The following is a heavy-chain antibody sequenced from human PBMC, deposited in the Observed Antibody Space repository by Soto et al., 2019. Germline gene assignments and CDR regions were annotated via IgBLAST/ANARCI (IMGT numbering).Heavy chain of an antibody. V-gene: IGHV3-23*01. J-gene: IGHJ4*02. Sequence: PGGSLRLSCAASGFTFSSYAMSWVRQAPGKGLEWVSAISGSGGSTYYADSVKGRFTISRDNSKNTLYLQMNSLRAEDTAVYYCAKDHPSPLRLGELSFADYWGQGALVTVSS. CDR2: ISGSGGST. D-gene: IGHD3-16*02. CDR1: GFTFSSYA. CDR3: AKDHPSPLRLGELSFADY.